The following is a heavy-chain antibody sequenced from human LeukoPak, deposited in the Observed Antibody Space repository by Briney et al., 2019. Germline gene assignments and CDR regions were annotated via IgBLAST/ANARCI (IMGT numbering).Heavy chain of an antibody. CDR3: AREDYYDSSGYLDY. CDR2: IYYSCTT. CDR1: GGSISSRGYY. Sequence: SQTLSLTCTVSGGSISSRGYYWSWLRQHPGKGLEWIALIYYSCTTYYTPSLKSRVTISVDTSKNQFSLKLFSVTAADTAVYYCAREDYYDSSGYLDYWGQGTLVTVAS. J-gene: IGHJ4*02. V-gene: IGHV4-31*03. D-gene: IGHD3-22*01.